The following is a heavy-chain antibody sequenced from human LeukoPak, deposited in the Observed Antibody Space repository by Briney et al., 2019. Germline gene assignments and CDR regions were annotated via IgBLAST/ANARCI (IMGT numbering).Heavy chain of an antibody. CDR2: IYYSGST. CDR3: ATSRYYYDGSGYYNGAAFDI. D-gene: IGHD3-22*01. CDR1: GGSISSSSYY. Sequence: SETLSLTCTVSGGSISSSSYYWGWIRQPPGKGLEWIGSIYYSGSTYYNPSLKSRVTISVDTSKNQFSLKLSSVTAADTAVYYCATSRYYYDGSGYYNGAAFDIWGQGTMVTVSS. V-gene: IGHV4-39*01. J-gene: IGHJ3*02.